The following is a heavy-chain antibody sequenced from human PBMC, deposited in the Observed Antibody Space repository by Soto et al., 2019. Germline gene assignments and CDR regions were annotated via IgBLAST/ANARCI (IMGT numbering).Heavy chain of an antibody. CDR2: IIPIFGAP. D-gene: IGHD1-20*01. V-gene: IGHV1-69*01. Sequence: QVQLVQSGAEVKQPGSSVRVSCKSSGDTFNTFAISWVRQAPGQGLEWMGGIIPIFGAPDYAQQFPGRVTISADESTRTAYLDLRRLRSEDTGVYYCARSPGITGTRASQYSIDVWGQGTTLTVSS. J-gene: IGHJ6*02. CDR3: ARSPGITGTRASQYSIDV. CDR1: GDTFNTFA.